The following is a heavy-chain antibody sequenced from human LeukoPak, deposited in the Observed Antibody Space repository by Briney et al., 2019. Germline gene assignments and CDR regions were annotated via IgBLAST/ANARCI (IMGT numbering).Heavy chain of an antibody. CDR1: GGSISSSNW. CDR2: IYHSGST. J-gene: IGHJ5*02. V-gene: IGHV4-4*02. D-gene: IGHD5-18*01. CDR3: ARDLGGGYSYVGGSWFDP. Sequence: SETLSLTCAVSGGSISSSNWWSWVRQPPGKGLEWIGEIYHSGSTNYNPSLKSRVTISVDTSKNRFSLKLSSVTAADTAVYYCARDLGGGYSYVGGSWFDPWGQGTLVTVSS.